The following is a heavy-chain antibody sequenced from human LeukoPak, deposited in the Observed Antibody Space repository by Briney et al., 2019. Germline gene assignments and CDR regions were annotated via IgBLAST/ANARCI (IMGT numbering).Heavy chain of an antibody. CDR3: AIRPGIVVVPAG. Sequence: PGGSLRLSCAASGFTFSSYAMSWVRQAPGKGLEWVSAISGSGGSTYYADSVKGRFTISRDNSKNTPYLQMNSLRAEDTAVYYCAIRPGIVVVPAGWGQGTLVTVSS. CDR1: GFTFSSYA. V-gene: IGHV3-23*01. CDR2: ISGSGGST. D-gene: IGHD2-2*01. J-gene: IGHJ4*02.